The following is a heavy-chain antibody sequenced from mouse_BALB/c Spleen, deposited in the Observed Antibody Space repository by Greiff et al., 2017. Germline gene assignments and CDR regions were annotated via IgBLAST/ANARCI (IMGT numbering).Heavy chain of an antibody. Sequence: QVTLKESGPGILQPSQTLSLTCSFSGFSLSTYGIGVGWIRQPSGKGLEWLAHIWWNDNKYYNTALKSRLTISKDTSNNQVFLKIASVDTADTATYYCARTSLDYAMDYWGQGTSVTVSS. D-gene: IGHD6-1*01. CDR3: ARTSLDYAMDY. J-gene: IGHJ4*01. CDR2: IWWNDNK. CDR1: GFSLSTYGIG. V-gene: IGHV8-11*01.